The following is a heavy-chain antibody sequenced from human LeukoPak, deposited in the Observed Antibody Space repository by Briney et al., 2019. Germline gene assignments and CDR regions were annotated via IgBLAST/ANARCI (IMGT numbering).Heavy chain of an antibody. V-gene: IGHV6-1*01. CDR3: ATGSYNSVWV. Sequence: SQTLSLTCVISGDRVSSNSAAWSWVRQSPSGGLEWLARTYYRSEWYYDYALSVRSRVSINPDTSKNQFSLQLYSVTPEDTAVYYCATGSYNSVWVWGKGTTVTVSS. J-gene: IGHJ6*04. CDR2: TYYRSEWYY. CDR1: GDRVSSNSAA. D-gene: IGHD6-19*01.